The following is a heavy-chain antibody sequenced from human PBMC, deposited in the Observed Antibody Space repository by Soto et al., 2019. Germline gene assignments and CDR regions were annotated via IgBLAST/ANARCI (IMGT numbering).Heavy chain of an antibody. Sequence: QVQLVQSGAEVKKAGASVKVSCKASGYTFTDNQIHWLRRAHGQRLEWMGRIDAKSGDTNLAPTYQGRVTMTRDTSTNKVYMELTRLTSGDTAIYFCARRHLRDYIRWNFDPWGQGTLVTVSS. J-gene: IGHJ5*02. CDR2: IDAKSGDT. V-gene: IGHV1-2*02. D-gene: IGHD3-16*01. CDR3: ARRHLRDYIRWNFDP. CDR1: GYTFTDNQ.